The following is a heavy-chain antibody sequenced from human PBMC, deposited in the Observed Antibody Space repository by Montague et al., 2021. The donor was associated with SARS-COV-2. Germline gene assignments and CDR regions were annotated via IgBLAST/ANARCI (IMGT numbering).Heavy chain of an antibody. Sequence: SLRLSCAASGFTFSSYAMHWVRQAPGKGLEWVSAISCDGSNTYYADSVKGRFTISRDNSKNTLYVQMNSLRAEDTAVYYCAKIPTGYSYGTGDYWGQGTLVTVSS. CDR1: GFTFSSYA. J-gene: IGHJ4*02. V-gene: IGHV3-30-3*02. D-gene: IGHD5-18*01. CDR2: ISCDGSNT. CDR3: AKIPTGYSYGTGDY.